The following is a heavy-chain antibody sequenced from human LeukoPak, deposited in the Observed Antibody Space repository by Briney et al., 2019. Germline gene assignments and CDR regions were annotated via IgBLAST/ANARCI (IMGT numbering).Heavy chain of an antibody. V-gene: IGHV4-59*08. Sequence: GSLRLSCVASGFIFSNSAMSWIRQAPGKGLEWIGHLFNRGNTNYNPSLKGRVTISADMSKNHFSLRLTSVTAADTAVYYCARRPHNWGFDYWGQGALVTVS. CDR2: LFNRGNT. CDR1: GFIFSNSA. J-gene: IGHJ4*02. CDR3: ARRPHNWGFDY. D-gene: IGHD7-27*01.